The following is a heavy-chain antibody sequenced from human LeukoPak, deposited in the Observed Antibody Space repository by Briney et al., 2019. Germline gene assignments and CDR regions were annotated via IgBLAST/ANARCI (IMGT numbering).Heavy chain of an antibody. CDR1: GFTFSTYG. CDR3: AKDSAYSSGWFIFDY. Sequence: GGTLRLSCAASGFTFSTYGMSWVRQAPGKGLEWVSTISGSGGRTYYADSVEGRFTISRDNSKNTLYLQMNSLRAEDTAVYYCAKDSAYSSGWFIFDYWGQGTLVTVSS. CDR2: ISGSGGRT. D-gene: IGHD6-19*01. J-gene: IGHJ4*02. V-gene: IGHV3-23*01.